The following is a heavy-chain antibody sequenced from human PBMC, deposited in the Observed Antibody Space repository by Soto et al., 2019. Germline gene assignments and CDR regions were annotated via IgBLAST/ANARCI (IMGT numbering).Heavy chain of an antibody. J-gene: IGHJ4*02. Sequence: SETLSLTCTVSGGSISSGGYYWSWIRQHPGKGLEWIGYIYYSGRTYYNPSLKSRVTISVDTSKNQFSLKLSSVTAAETAVYYCARTTVVAATIFDYWGQGTLVTVSS. CDR1: GGSISSGGYY. CDR2: IYYSGRT. CDR3: ARTTVVAATIFDY. D-gene: IGHD2-15*01. V-gene: IGHV4-31*03.